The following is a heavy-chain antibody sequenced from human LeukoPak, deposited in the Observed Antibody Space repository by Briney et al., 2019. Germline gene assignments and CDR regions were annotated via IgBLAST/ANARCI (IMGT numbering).Heavy chain of an antibody. CDR3: ARGRIAVAGPWDGPYDY. D-gene: IGHD6-19*01. Sequence: GGSLRLSCAASGFTFSSYSMNWVRQAPGKGLEWVSSISSSSSYIYYADSVKGRFTISRDNAKNSLYLQMNSLRAEDTAVYYCARGRIAVAGPWDGPYDYWAREPWSPSPQ. CDR2: ISSSSSYI. J-gene: IGHJ4*02. CDR1: GFTFSSYS. V-gene: IGHV3-21*01.